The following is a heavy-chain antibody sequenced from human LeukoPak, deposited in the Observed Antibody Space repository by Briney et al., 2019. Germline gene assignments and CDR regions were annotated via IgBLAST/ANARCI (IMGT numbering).Heavy chain of an antibody. V-gene: IGHV1-69*06. J-gene: IGHJ6*03. CDR3: ARDLGEYFDLYYYYYMDV. D-gene: IGHD3/OR15-3a*01. Sequence: SVKVSCKASGYTFTSYYMHWVRQAPGQGLEWMGGIIPIFGTANYAQKFQGRVTITADKSTSTAYMELSSLRSEDTAVYYCARDLGEYFDLYYYYYMDVWGKGTTVTVSS. CDR2: IIPIFGTA. CDR1: GYTFTSYY.